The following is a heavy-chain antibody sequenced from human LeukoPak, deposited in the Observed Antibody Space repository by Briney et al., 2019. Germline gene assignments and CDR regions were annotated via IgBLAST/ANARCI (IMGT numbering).Heavy chain of an antibody. CDR3: AKDYINGGNCRSIGCYPFDY. J-gene: IGHJ4*02. Sequence: GGSLRLSCAASGFTFSSYAMSWVRQAPGKGLEWVSTFSGSSSKTRYADSVKGRFTISRDNSKNTLYLQMNSLRAEDTAMYYCAKDYINGGNCRSIGCYPFDYWGRGTLVTVSS. CDR2: FSGSSSKT. V-gene: IGHV3-23*01. D-gene: IGHD2-2*01. CDR1: GFTFSSYA.